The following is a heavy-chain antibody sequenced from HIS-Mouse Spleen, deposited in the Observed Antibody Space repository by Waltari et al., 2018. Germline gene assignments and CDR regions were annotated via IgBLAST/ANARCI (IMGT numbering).Heavy chain of an antibody. D-gene: IGHD6-13*01. J-gene: IGHJ2*01. CDR2: IYYSGST. Sequence: QLQLQESGPGLVKPSETLSLTCTVPGGSISSSSYYWGWIRQPPGKGLEWIGSIYYSGSTYYNPSRKSRVTISVDTSKTQFSLKLSSVTAADTAVYYCAREIPYSSSWYDWYFDLWGRGTLVTVSS. V-gene: IGHV4-39*07. CDR1: GGSISSSSYY. CDR3: AREIPYSSSWYDWYFDL.